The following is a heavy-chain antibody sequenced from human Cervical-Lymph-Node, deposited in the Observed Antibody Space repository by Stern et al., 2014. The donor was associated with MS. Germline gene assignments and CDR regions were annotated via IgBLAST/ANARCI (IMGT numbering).Heavy chain of an antibody. D-gene: IGHD5/OR15-5a*01. CDR3: ALSAFDF. V-gene: IGHV1-46*01. CDR2: INRSDDDT. Sequence: VKLVQSGAEVKKPGASVKVSCKASGFTFTNYYVHWVRQAPGQGLEWMGIINRSDDDTGYAQRFQGRLTVTRDTSSSTVYMELTSLRYDDTAVYYCALSAFDFWGQGTLVTVSS. CDR1: GFTFTNYY. J-gene: IGHJ4*02.